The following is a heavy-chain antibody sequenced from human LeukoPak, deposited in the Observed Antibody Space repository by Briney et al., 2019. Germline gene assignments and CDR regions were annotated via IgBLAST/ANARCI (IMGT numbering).Heavy chain of an antibody. Sequence: GGSLRLSCAASGFTFSSYSMNWVRQAPGKGLEWVSSISSSSSYIYYADSVKGRFTISRDNAKNSLYLQMNSLRAEDTAVYYCARDSYTSTWYTVTTFHYYFDYWGQGTLVTVSS. CDR3: ARDSYTSTWYTVTTFHYYFDY. V-gene: IGHV3-21*06. J-gene: IGHJ4*02. CDR2: ISSSSSYI. CDR1: GFTFSSYS. D-gene: IGHD4-17*01.